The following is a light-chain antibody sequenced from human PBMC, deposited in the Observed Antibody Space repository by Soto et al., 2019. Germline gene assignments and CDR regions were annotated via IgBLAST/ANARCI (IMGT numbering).Light chain of an antibody. Sequence: YGSPGQSVTISCTGTSSDVGGYNYVSWYQQHPGKAPKLMIYDVSKRPSGVPDRFSGSKSGNTASLTISGLQAEDEADYYCNSYTRSNTYVFGSGPK. J-gene: IGLJ1*01. CDR3: NSYTRSNTYV. CDR2: DVS. CDR1: SSDVGGYNY. V-gene: IGLV2-11*01.